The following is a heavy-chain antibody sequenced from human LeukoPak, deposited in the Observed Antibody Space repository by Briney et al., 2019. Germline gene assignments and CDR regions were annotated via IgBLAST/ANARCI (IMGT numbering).Heavy chain of an antibody. CDR2: IYSGGRT. D-gene: IGHD4-17*01. J-gene: IGHJ3*02. V-gene: IGHV3-53*01. CDR3: ASRSAGDYVNTFDI. Sequence: GGPLRLSCAASGFTVSSNYMTWVRQAPGKGLEWVSVIYSGGRTYYADSVKGRFTISRDNSKNTLHLDMNSLRAEDTAVYYCASRSAGDYVNTFDIWGQGAMVTVSS. CDR1: GFTVSSNY.